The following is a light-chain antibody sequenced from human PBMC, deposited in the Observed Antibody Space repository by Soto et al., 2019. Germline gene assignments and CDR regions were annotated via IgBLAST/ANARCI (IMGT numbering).Light chain of an antibody. V-gene: IGLV2-14*01. CDR3: SSYTSSRDVL. J-gene: IGLJ2*01. Sequence: QSALTQPASVSGSPGQSITISCTGTSSDVGAYNYVSWYQQHPGKDPKLMIYDVSNRPSGVSNRFSGSESGNTASLTISGLQAEDEADYYCSSYTSSRDVLFGGGIQLTVL. CDR1: SSDVGAYNY. CDR2: DVS.